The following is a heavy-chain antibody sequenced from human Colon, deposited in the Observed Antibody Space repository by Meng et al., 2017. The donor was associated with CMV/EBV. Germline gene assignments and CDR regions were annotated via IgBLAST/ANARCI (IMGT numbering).Heavy chain of an antibody. D-gene: IGHD2-15*01. V-gene: IGHV1-8*02. CDR2: MNPNSGNR. CDR1: GYIFSNYD. J-gene: IGHJ3*01. Sequence: ASVKVSCKASGYIFSNYDVNWVRQAPGQGLEWMGWMNPNSGNRDYAQKFQGRVTMTRNTSIGTAYMELSNLKVDDTDVYYCATHKDYSTGFDLWGQGTMVTVSS. CDR3: ATHKDYSTGFDL.